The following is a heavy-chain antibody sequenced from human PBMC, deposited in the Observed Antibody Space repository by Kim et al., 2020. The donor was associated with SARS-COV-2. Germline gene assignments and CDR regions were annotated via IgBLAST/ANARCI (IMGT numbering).Heavy chain of an antibody. CDR2: ISSSSSYI. CDR1: GFTFSSYS. Sequence: GGSLRLSCAASGFTFSSYSMNWVRQAPGKGLEWVSSISSSSSYIYYADSVKGRFTISRDNAKNSLYLQMNSLRAEDTAVYYCARDYRCSSTSCYFYVVGRSDGMDVWGQGTTVTVSS. D-gene: IGHD2-2*01. V-gene: IGHV3-21*01. CDR3: ARDYRCSSTSCYFYVVGRSDGMDV. J-gene: IGHJ6*02.